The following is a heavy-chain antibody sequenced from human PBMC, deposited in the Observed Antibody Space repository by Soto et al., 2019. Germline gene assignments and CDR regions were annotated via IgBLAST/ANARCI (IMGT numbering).Heavy chain of an antibody. CDR1: GGSISSYY. D-gene: IGHD3-16*01. J-gene: IGHJ3*02. CDR2: IHYTGSR. Sequence: SETLSLTCTVSGGSISSYYWSWVRQPLGKGLEWIGFIHYTGSRIFNPSLQSRVTMSVDVSQNQFSLRLTSVTAADTAIYYCARWGHPAVKAFDIWGQGTTVTVSS. CDR3: ARWGHPAVKAFDI. V-gene: IGHV4-59*01.